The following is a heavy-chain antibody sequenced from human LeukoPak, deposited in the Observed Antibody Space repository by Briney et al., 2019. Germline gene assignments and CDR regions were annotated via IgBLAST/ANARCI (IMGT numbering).Heavy chain of an antibody. Sequence: SETLSLTCTVSGGSISSYYWSWIRQPAGKGLEWIGRIYNSGSTTYNTSLKSRVTMSVDTAKNQFSLKLSSVTAADTAVYYCAREDCSSTSCYYYYYYYMDVWGKGTTVTVSS. J-gene: IGHJ6*03. CDR2: IYNSGST. V-gene: IGHV4-4*07. CDR1: GGSISSYY. D-gene: IGHD2-2*01. CDR3: AREDCSSTSCYYYYYYYMDV.